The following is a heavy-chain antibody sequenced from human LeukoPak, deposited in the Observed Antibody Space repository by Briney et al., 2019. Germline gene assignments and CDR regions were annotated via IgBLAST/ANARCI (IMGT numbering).Heavy chain of an antibody. D-gene: IGHD3-22*01. CDR1: GGSISSYY. CDR2: IYTSGST. CDR3: ARGTPTYYYDSSGSYVRDWFDP. V-gene: IGHV4-4*07. J-gene: IGHJ5*02. Sequence: SETLSLTCTVSGGSISSYYWSWIRQPPGKGLEWIGRIYTSGSTNYNPSLKSRVTMSVDTSKNQFSLKLSSVTAADTAVYYCARGTPTYYYDSSGSYVRDWFDPWGQGTLVTVSS.